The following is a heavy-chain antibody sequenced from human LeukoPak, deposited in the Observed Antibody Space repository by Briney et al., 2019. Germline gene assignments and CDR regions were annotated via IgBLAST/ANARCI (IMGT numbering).Heavy chain of an antibody. CDR1: GGSISSGSYY. Sequence: SETLSLTCTVSGGSISSGSYYWSWIRQPAGKGLEWIGRIYTSGSTNYNPSLKSRVTMSVDTSKNQFSLKLSSVTAADTAVYYCARVPPCIAAGCDAFDIWGQGTMVTVSS. V-gene: IGHV4-61*02. D-gene: IGHD6-13*01. J-gene: IGHJ3*02. CDR2: IYTSGST. CDR3: ARVPPCIAAGCDAFDI.